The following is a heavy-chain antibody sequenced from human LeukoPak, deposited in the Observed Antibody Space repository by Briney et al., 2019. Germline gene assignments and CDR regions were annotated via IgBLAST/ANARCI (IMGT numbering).Heavy chain of an antibody. CDR3: ARSYYDSSGYSNWFDP. CDR1: GFTFSSYA. J-gene: IGHJ5*02. V-gene: IGHV3-30*04. CDR2: ISYDGSNK. D-gene: IGHD3-22*01. Sequence: GGSLRLSCAASGFTFSSYAMHWVRQAPGEGLEWVAVISYDGSNKYYADSVKGRFTISRDNSKNTLYLQMNSLRAEDTAVYYCARSYYDSSGYSNWFDPWGQGALVTVSS.